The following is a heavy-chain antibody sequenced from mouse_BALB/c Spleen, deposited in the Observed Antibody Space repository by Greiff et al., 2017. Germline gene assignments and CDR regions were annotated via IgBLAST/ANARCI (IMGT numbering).Heavy chain of an antibody. Sequence: QVQLQHPGAELVKPGASVKMSCKASGYTFTSYNMHWVKQTPGQGLEWIGAIYPGNGDTSYNQKFKGKATLTADKSSSTAYMQLSSLTSEDSAVYYCARSLYSLGFDYWGQGTTLTVSS. CDR1: GYTFTSYN. D-gene: IGHD1-2*01. CDR2: IYPGNGDT. V-gene: IGHV1-12*01. CDR3: ARSLYSLGFDY. J-gene: IGHJ2*01.